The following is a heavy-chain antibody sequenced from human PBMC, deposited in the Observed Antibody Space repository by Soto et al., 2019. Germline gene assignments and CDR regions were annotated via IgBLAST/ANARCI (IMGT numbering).Heavy chain of an antibody. V-gene: IGHV1-2*04. D-gene: IGHD3-16*01. CDR2: INPNSGGT. J-gene: IGHJ6*02. CDR1: GYTFTGYY. Sequence: GASVKVSFKASGYTFTGYYMHWLRQAPGQGLEWMGWINPNSGGTNYAQKFQGWVTMTRDTSISTAYMELSRLRSDDTAVYYCARGNYDTVPRYYGMDVWGQGTTVTVSS. CDR3: ARGNYDTVPRYYGMDV.